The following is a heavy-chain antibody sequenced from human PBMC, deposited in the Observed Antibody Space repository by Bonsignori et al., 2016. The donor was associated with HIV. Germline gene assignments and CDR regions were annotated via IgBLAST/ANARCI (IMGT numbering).Heavy chain of an antibody. CDR2: TNRRGST. CDR3: ARIIEGGDYTGRYYYYMDV. J-gene: IGHJ6*03. CDR1: GGSLSGYY. D-gene: IGHD4-17*01. V-gene: IGHV4-34*01. Sequence: QVQLQQWGAGLLKPSETLSLTCVVYGGSLSGYYWGWFRQAPGEGLEWIGETNRRGSTDHNPSLRSRVTISVDTSKKQFSLNLTSVTAADSAVYYCARIIEGGDYTGRYYYYMDVWGQGGPRSPSP.